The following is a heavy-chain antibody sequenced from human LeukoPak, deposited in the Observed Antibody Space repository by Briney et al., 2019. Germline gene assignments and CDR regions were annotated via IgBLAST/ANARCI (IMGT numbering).Heavy chain of an antibody. D-gene: IGHD1-20*01. CDR1: GGSSSSSSYY. Sequence: PSETLSLTCTVSGGSSSSSSYYWGWIRQPPGKGLEWIGSIYYSGSTYYNPSLKSRVTISVDTSKNQFSLKLSSVTAADTAVYYCARHPLTGTERYYYYYYMDVWGKGTTVTVSS. CDR3: ARHPLTGTERYYYYYYMDV. V-gene: IGHV4-39*01. J-gene: IGHJ6*03. CDR2: IYYSGST.